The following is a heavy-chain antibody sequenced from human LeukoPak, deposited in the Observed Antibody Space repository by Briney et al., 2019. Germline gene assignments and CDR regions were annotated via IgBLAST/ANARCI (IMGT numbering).Heavy chain of an antibody. CDR1: GFTFSSYS. J-gene: IGHJ4*02. D-gene: IGHD1-26*01. V-gene: IGHV3-48*04. CDR2: ISSSSTI. Sequence: PGGSLRLSCAASGFTFSSYSMNWVRQAPGKGLGWVSYISSSSTIYYADSVKGRFTISRDNAKDSLYLQMNSLRAEDTAVYYCARESGSYDYWGQGTLVTVSS. CDR3: ARESGSYDY.